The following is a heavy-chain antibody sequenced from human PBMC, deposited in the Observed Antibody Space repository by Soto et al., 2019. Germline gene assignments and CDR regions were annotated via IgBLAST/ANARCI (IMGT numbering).Heavy chain of an antibody. D-gene: IGHD6-19*01. CDR1: GYSFTNYG. CDR3: ARDRGVAPPVAGNTHYYYYMDV. J-gene: IGHJ6*03. CDR2: ISAYNGHT. V-gene: IGHV1-18*01. Sequence: QDQLVQSGVEVKKPGASVKVSCKASGYSFTNYGITWVRQAPGPGFEWMGWISAYNGHTKYAQKHQGRVTMTKDASKSTAYLELRSLTSDDTAVYYCARDRGVAPPVAGNTHYYYYMDVWGKGTTVTVSS.